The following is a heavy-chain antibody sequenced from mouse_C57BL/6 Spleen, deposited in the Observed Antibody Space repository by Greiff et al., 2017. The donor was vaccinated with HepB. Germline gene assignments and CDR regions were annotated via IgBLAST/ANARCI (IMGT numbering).Heavy chain of an antibody. CDR2: IDPENGDT. CDR3: TTDYYGSRLD. V-gene: IGHV14-4*01. D-gene: IGHD1-1*01. J-gene: IGHJ2*01. CDR1: GFNIKDDY. Sequence: VQLQQSGAELVRPGASVKLSCTASGFNIKDDYMHWVKQRPEQGLEWIGWIDPENGDTEYASKFQGKATITADTSSNTAYLQLSSLTSEDTAVYYCTTDYYGSRLDWGQGTTLTVSS.